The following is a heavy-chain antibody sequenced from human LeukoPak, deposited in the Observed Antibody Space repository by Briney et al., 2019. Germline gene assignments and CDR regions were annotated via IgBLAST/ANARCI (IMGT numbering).Heavy chain of an antibody. Sequence: PSETLSLTCTVSGGSVSSGSYYWSWIRQPPGKGLEWIGYIYYSGSTNYNPSLKSRVTISVDTSKNQFSLKLSSVTAADTAVYYCARAVYDFWSGKDENWFDPGAREPWSPSPQ. CDR1: GGSVSSGSYY. J-gene: IGHJ5*02. V-gene: IGHV4-61*01. D-gene: IGHD3-3*01. CDR2: IYYSGST. CDR3: ARAVYDFWSGKDENWFDP.